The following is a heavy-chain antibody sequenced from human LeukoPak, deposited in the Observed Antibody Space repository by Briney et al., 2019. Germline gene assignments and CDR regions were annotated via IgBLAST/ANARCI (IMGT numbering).Heavy chain of an antibody. Sequence: ASVKVSCKASGYTFTGYYMHWVRQAPGQGLGWMGWINPNSGGTNYAQKFQGRVTMTRDTSISTAYMELSRLRSDDTAVYYCARGGYILTGYWDNWFDPWGQGTLVTVSS. V-gene: IGHV1-2*02. CDR1: GYTFTGYY. CDR2: INPNSGGT. D-gene: IGHD3-9*01. J-gene: IGHJ5*02. CDR3: ARGGYILTGYWDNWFDP.